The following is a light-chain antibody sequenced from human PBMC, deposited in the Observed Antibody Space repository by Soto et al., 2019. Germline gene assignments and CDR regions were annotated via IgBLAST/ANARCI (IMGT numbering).Light chain of an antibody. CDR2: RNN. Sequence: QLVLTQPPSASGTPGQRVTISCSGSSSNIGSNYVYWYQQLPGTAPKLLIYRNNQWPSGVPDRFSGSKSGTSASLAISGLRSEDEADYYCAAWDDSLSVVFGGGTKLAVL. CDR3: AAWDDSLSVV. J-gene: IGLJ2*01. CDR1: SSNIGSNY. V-gene: IGLV1-47*01.